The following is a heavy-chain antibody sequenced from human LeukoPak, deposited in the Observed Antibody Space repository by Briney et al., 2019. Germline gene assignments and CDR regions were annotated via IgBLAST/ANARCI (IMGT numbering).Heavy chain of an antibody. J-gene: IGHJ5*02. Sequence: SETLSLTCGLNGGSFGDHFWGWFRQSPGKGLEWIGEVNQRGTINSNPSLKSRVAISVETSKNQFSLKLTSVTAADTAVYYCARISLWPGNWIDPWGQGSLVTVSS. V-gene: IGHV4-34*01. CDR1: GGSFGDHF. CDR3: ARISLWPGNWIDP. CDR2: VNQRGTI. D-gene: IGHD2/OR15-2a*01.